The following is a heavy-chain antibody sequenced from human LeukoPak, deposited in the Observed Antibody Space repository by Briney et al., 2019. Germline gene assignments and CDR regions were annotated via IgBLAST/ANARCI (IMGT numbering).Heavy chain of an antibody. J-gene: IGHJ5*02. Sequence: GRSLRLSCAASGFTFSSYGMHWVRQAPGKGLEWVAVISYDGSNKYYADSVKGRFTISRDNSKNTLYLQMNSLRAEDTAVYYCAKAYPYGSGSYCQSWGQGTPVTVSS. CDR1: GFTFSSYG. D-gene: IGHD3-10*01. CDR2: ISYDGSNK. V-gene: IGHV3-30*18. CDR3: AKAYPYGSGSYCQS.